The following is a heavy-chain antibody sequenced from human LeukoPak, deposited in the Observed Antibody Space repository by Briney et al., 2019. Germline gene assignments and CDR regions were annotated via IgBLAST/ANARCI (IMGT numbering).Heavy chain of an antibody. J-gene: IGHJ5*02. V-gene: IGHV1-3*03. CDR2: INAGNGNT. D-gene: IGHD3-22*01. CDR3: AREPDDYYDSSGYYGLDP. CDR1: GYTFTSYA. Sequence: ASVKVSCKASGYTFTSYAMHWVRQAPGQRLEWMGWINAGNGNTKYSQEFQGRVTITRDTSASTAYMELSSLRSEDMAVYYCAREPDDYYDSSGYYGLDPWGQGTLVTVSS.